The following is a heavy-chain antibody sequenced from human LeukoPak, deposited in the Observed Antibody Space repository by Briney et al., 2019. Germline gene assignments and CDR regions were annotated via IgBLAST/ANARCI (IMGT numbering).Heavy chain of an antibody. V-gene: IGHV4-4*07. Sequence: PETLSLTCTVSGGSISSYYWSWIRQPAGKGLEWIGRIYTSGSTNYNPSLKSRATMSVDTSKNQFSLKLSSVTAADTAVYYCARDLSDFWSGYHDYWGQGTLVTVSS. CDR2: IYTSGST. D-gene: IGHD3-3*01. CDR3: ARDLSDFWSGYHDY. J-gene: IGHJ4*02. CDR1: GGSISSYY.